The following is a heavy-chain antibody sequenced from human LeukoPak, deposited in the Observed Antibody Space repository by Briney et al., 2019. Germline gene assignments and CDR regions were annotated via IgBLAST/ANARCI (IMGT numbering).Heavy chain of an antibody. J-gene: IGHJ4*02. CDR3: AKGLIFSPPIVVVPAAPGDY. Sequence: PGGSLRLSCAASGFTFSSDAMSWVRQAPGKGLEWVSAISGSGGSTYYADSVKGRFTISRDNSKNTLYLQMNSLRAEDTAVYYCAKGLIFSPPIVVVPAAPGDYWGQGTLVTVSS. D-gene: IGHD2-2*01. V-gene: IGHV3-23*01. CDR1: GFTFSSDA. CDR2: ISGSGGST.